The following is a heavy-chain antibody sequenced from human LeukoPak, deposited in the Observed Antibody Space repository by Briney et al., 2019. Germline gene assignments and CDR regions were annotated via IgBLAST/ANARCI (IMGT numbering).Heavy chain of an antibody. J-gene: IGHJ4*02. CDR2: ISGSGGST. CDR1: GFTFSSYA. Sequence: GGSLRLSCAASGFTFSSYAMSWVRQAPGKGLEWVSAISGSGGSTYYADSVKGRFTISRDNAKNSLYLQMNSLRAEDTAVYYCARGAGRWLQAIDYWGQGTLVTVSS. CDR3: ARGAGRWLQAIDY. D-gene: IGHD5-24*01. V-gene: IGHV3-23*01.